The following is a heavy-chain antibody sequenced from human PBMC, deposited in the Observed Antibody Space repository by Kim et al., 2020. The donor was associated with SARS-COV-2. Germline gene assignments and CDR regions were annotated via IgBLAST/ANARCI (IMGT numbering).Heavy chain of an antibody. CDR2: ITPDGTSA. J-gene: IGHJ3*02. D-gene: IGHD1-1*01. V-gene: IGHV3-74*01. CDR1: GFTLSNYW. CDR3: TRVKNGLAGAFDI. Sequence: GGSLRLSCAASGFTLSNYWMHWVRQVPGKGLVWLSRITPDGTSADYADSVKGRFTVSRDNAKNTLYLQMSSLRAEDTAMYLFTRVKNGLAGAFDIWGQGTMVTVSS.